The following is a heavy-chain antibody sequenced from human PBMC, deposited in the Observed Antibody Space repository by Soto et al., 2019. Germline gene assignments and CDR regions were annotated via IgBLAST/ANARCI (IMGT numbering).Heavy chain of an antibody. CDR3: ARVFSSSAFGMDV. CDR2: IYQTVST. CDR1: GGSISTINW. J-gene: IGHJ6*02. V-gene: IGHV4-4*02. D-gene: IGHD6-6*01. Sequence: SETLSLTCAVSGGSISTINWWTWVRQPPGKGLDWIGEIYQTVSTSHKPSLESRVTISIDKSKNQFSLKLRSVTAADTAVYYCARVFSSSAFGMDVWGQGPTIPVSS.